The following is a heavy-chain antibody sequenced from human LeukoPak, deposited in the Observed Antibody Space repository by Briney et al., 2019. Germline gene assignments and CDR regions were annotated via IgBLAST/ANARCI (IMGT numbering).Heavy chain of an antibody. Sequence: GGSLRLSCEASGVTFSDYYMSWXRQAPGKGLEXXXXISSSSXYKNYADSVQGRFTISRDNAKSSLYLQMNGLRAVDTAVYYCARHGLYDSTDYWTFQHWGQGTLVTVSS. CDR2: ISSSSXYK. J-gene: IGHJ1*01. V-gene: IGHV3-11*06. D-gene: IGHD3-22*01. CDR1: GVTFSDYY. CDR3: ARHGLYDSTDYWTFQH.